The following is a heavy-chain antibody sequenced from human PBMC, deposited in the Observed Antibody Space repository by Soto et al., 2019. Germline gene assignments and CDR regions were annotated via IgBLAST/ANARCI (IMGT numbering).Heavy chain of an antibody. J-gene: IGHJ3*02. V-gene: IGHV1-69*02. Sequence: QVQLVQSGAGVKKPGSSVKVSCKASGGTFSTYTNIGVRQAPGQGLAWMGRMLPMLDITNSAQRFQGRVTITADKSTSTAYLELSSLRSEDTAVYYCTLGSWSAETFDIWGRGTMVTVSS. D-gene: IGHD6-13*01. CDR2: MLPMLDIT. CDR1: GGTFSTYT. CDR3: TLGSWSAETFDI.